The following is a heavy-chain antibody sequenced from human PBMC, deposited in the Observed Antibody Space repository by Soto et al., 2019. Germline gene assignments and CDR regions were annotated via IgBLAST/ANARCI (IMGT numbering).Heavy chain of an antibody. CDR1: GFTLSSYD. D-gene: IGHD3-9*01. J-gene: IGHJ6*02. CDR3: TRKTPPTGMEV. CDR2: IGSGGDT. V-gene: IGHV3-13*01. Sequence: EVQLVESGGGLVQPGGSLRISCAASGFTLSSYDIHWVRQATGEGLAWVSGIGSGGDTHYADSVKGRFIISREDGKNSLYLQMNNLRVGDTAVYYCTRKTPPTGMEVWGQGATVTVSS.